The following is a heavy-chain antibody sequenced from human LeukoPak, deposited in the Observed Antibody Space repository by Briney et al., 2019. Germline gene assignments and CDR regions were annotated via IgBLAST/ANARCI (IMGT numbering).Heavy chain of an antibody. V-gene: IGHV4-34*01. D-gene: IGHD2-2*01. CDR2: IYYSGGT. CDR3: ARTLWYCSSTSCYPLDAAYYFDN. J-gene: IGHJ4*02. CDR1: GGSFSGYY. Sequence: SETLSLTCAVYGGSFSGYYLGWIRQAPGKGLEWIGGIYYSGGTYYNPSLKSRGTISVDTSNDQSSLKLSSVTAADTAVYYCARTLWYCSSTSCYPLDAAYYFDNWGQGTLVTVSS.